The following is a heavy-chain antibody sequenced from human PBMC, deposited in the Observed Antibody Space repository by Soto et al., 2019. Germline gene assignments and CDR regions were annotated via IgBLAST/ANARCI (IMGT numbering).Heavy chain of an antibody. J-gene: IGHJ4*02. D-gene: IGHD3-16*01. V-gene: IGHV1-46*01. Sequence: ASVKVSFKASGYTSINYCMYWVRQAPGQGLEWMGRIDPSGNDITYAQKFHGRVTMTRDTSTSAVYMELSSLRSDDTAVYYCVSDGTAPYTGFEYWAQGTLVTVSS. CDR1: GYTSINYC. CDR3: VSDGTAPYTGFEY. CDR2: IDPSGNDI.